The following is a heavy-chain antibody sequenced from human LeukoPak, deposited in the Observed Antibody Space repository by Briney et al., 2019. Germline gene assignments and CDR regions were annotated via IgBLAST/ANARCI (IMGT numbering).Heavy chain of an antibody. CDR1: GFMFTNYW. V-gene: IGHV5-51*01. D-gene: IGHD3-10*02. CDR2: IYPGDSDT. Sequence: GESLKISCRVSGFMFTNYWIAWVRQMPGKGLEWMGIIYPGDSDTRYSPSFQGQVTISADKSISTAYLQWSSLKASDTAMYYCARLCPSHYYFDYWGQGTLVTVSS. J-gene: IGHJ4*02. CDR3: ARLCPSHYYFDY.